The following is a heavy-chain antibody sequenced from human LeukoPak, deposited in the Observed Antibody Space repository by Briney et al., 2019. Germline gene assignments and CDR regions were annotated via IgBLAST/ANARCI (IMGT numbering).Heavy chain of an antibody. D-gene: IGHD3-3*01. Sequence: SETLSLTCAVYGGSFSGYYWSWLRQPPGKGLEGIGEINHSGSTNYNPSLKSRVTISVDTSKNQFSLKLSSVTAADTAVYYCARRRRRYYDFWSGSNWFDPWGQGTLVTVSS. CDR2: INHSGST. CDR1: GGSFSGYY. V-gene: IGHV4-34*01. CDR3: ARRRRRYYDFWSGSNWFDP. J-gene: IGHJ5*02.